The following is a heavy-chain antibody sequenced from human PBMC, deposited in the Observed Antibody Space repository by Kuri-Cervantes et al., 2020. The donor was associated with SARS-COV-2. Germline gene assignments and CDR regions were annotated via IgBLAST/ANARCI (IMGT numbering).Heavy chain of an antibody. Sequence: GESLKISCEASGLTFSSSWMSWVRQAPGKGLEWVANIKHDGRETHYVDSVKGRFTTSRDNAKNLLYLQMNSLRADDTAVYYCASERAGPRGGFDSWGPGTLVTVSS. V-gene: IGHV3-7*01. CDR1: GLTFSSSW. J-gene: IGHJ4*02. D-gene: IGHD2-15*01. CDR3: ASERAGPRGGFDS. CDR2: IKHDGRET.